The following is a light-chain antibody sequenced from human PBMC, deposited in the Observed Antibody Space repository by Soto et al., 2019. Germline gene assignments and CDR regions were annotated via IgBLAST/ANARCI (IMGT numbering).Light chain of an antibody. CDR1: QSVTSSY. Sequence: EIVLTQSPGTLSLSPGERATLSCRASQSVTSSYLAWYQQKPGQAPRLLIYGASSRATGIPDRFSGSGSGTDSTPTISRLEPEDFAVYYCQQYDSSPRTFGQGTKVEIK. J-gene: IGKJ1*01. V-gene: IGKV3-20*01. CDR2: GAS. CDR3: QQYDSSPRT.